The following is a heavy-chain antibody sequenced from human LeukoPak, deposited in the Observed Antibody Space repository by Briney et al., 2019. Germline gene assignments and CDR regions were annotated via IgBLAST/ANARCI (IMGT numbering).Heavy chain of an antibody. V-gene: IGHV3-30*03. CDR1: GFTFRSYG. Sequence: GGSLRLSCAASGFTFRSYGIHWVRQAPGKGLEWVAMISFDGTNKHYADSVKGRFTISRDNSKDTLSLEMNNLRPEDTAVYYCARDLNLGTSDSYWGQGTLVTVSS. D-gene: IGHD3/OR15-3a*01. CDR2: ISFDGTNK. J-gene: IGHJ4*02. CDR3: ARDLNLGTSDSY.